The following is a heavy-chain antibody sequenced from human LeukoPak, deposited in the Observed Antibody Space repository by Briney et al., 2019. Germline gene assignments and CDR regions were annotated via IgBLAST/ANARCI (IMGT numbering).Heavy chain of an antibody. J-gene: IGHJ3*02. V-gene: IGHV4-59*08. CDR2: IYYSGST. CDR3: ARLTMITRAFDI. D-gene: IGHD3-22*01. CDR1: GGSISSYY. Sequence: PSETLSLTCTVSGGSISSYYWSWIRQPPGKGLEWIGYIYYSGSTNYNPSLKSRVTISVDTSKNQFSLKLSSVTAADTAVYYCARLTMITRAFDIWGQGTMVTVSS.